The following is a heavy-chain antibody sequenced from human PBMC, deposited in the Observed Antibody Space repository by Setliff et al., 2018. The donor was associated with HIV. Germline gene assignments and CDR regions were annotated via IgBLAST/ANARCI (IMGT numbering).Heavy chain of an antibody. V-gene: IGHV4-30-4*08. CDR1: DGYISDGDYY. Sequence: SETLSLTCTVSDGYISDGDYYWTWIRQPPGKGLEWIGHSYYSGSAHYNASLKSRVTMSVDMSNNQFSLTLRSVTAADTAVYYCARFPHEREPKTWGQGTLVTVSS. CDR3: ARFPHEREPKT. J-gene: IGHJ1*01. D-gene: IGHD1-1*01. CDR2: SYYSGSA.